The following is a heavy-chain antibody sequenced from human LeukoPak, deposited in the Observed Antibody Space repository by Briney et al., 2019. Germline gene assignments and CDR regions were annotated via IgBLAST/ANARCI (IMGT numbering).Heavy chain of an antibody. Sequence: GASVKVSCKASGGTFSSYAISWVRQAPGQGLEWMGGIIPIFGTANYAQKFQGRVTITTDESTSTAYMELSSLRSEDTAVYYCARLAAAGFGYFDYWGQGTLVTVSS. J-gene: IGHJ4*02. V-gene: IGHV1-69*05. CDR2: IIPIFGTA. D-gene: IGHD6-13*01. CDR1: GGTFSSYA. CDR3: ARLAAAGFGYFDY.